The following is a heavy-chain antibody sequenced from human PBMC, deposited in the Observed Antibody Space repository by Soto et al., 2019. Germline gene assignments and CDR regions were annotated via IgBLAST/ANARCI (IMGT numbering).Heavy chain of an antibody. V-gene: IGHV1-8*01. J-gene: IGHJ6*03. Sequence: GASVKVSCKASGYTFTSYDINWVRQATGQGLEWMGWKNPNSGNTGYAQKFQGRVTMTRNTSISTAYMELSSLRSEDTAVYYCARSYGDYSFYYYMDVWGKGTTVTVSS. CDR3: ARSYGDYSFYYYMDV. CDR1: GYTFTSYD. CDR2: KNPNSGNT. D-gene: IGHD4-17*01.